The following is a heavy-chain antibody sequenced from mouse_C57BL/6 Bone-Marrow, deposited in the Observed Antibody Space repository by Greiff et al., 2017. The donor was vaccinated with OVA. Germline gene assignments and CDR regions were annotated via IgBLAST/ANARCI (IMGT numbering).Heavy chain of an antibody. J-gene: IGHJ4*01. D-gene: IGHD1-1*01. CDR3: AREGDYYSSSFTAYYARDY. V-gene: IGHV1-81*01. Sequence: QVQLKESGAELARPGASVKLSCKASGYTFTSYGISWVKQRTGKGLEWIGEIYPRSGNTYYNEKFKGKATLTADNSTRTAYMELRSLTSEDSAVYFCAREGDYYSSSFTAYYARDYWGQGTSVTVSS. CDR1: GYTFTSYG. CDR2: IYPRSGNT.